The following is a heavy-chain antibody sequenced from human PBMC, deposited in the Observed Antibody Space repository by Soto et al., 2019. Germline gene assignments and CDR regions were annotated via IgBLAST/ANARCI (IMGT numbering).Heavy chain of an antibody. D-gene: IGHD1-26*01. Sequence: SETLSLTCTVSGASITFGGYSWSWIRQTPGKGLEWIGYINHLETTFYNPSFESRLTLSIDRAKNQFSLKLHSMSAADRAVYFCARGGGSASFGYWGQGILFTVSS. J-gene: IGHJ4*02. CDR1: GASITFGGYS. CDR2: INHLETT. CDR3: ARGGGSASFGY. V-gene: IGHV4-30-2*01.